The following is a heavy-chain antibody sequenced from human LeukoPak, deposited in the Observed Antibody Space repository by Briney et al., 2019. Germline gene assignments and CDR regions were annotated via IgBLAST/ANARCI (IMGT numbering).Heavy chain of an antibody. D-gene: IGHD3-16*02. CDR1: GFTFTGYY. V-gene: IGHV1-2*02. Sequence: ASVKVSCKTSGFTFTGYYMHWVRQAPGQGLEWMGWINPNSGGTNYAQKFQGRVTVTRDTSISTAYMELSRLRSDDTAVYYCARDIERAFDIWGQGTMVTVSS. J-gene: IGHJ3*02. CDR2: INPNSGGT. CDR3: ARDIERAFDI.